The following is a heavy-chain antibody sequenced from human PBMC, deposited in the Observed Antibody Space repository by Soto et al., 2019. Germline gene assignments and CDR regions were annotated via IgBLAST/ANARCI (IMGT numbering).Heavy chain of an antibody. Sequence: QVQLVESGGGVVQPGRSLRLSCAVSGFTFTSYGMHWVRQAPGKGLEWVALIWYDGIKKFYADSVKSRFTISRDNSQNILYLQLNSLRAEDTAVYYCARPDLSGSYYRPFFDQWGQGTLVTVSS. V-gene: IGHV3-33*08. CDR3: ARPDLSGSYYRPFFDQ. CDR2: IWYDGIKK. J-gene: IGHJ4*02. D-gene: IGHD3-10*01. CDR1: GFTFTSYG.